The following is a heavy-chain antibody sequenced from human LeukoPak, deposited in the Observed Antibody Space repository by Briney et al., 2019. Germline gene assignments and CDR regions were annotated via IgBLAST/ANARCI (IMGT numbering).Heavy chain of an antibody. CDR1: GFTFSSYG. D-gene: IGHD1-26*01. CDR2: IRYDGSNK. CDR3: AKDKGGATRTYYFDY. J-gene: IGHJ4*02. V-gene: IGHV3-30*02. Sequence: GGSLRLSCAASGFTFSSYGMHWVRQAPGKGLEWVAFIRYDGSNKYYAASVKGRFTISRDNSKNTLYLQMNSLRAEDTAVYYCAKDKGGATRTYYFDYWGQGTLVTVSS.